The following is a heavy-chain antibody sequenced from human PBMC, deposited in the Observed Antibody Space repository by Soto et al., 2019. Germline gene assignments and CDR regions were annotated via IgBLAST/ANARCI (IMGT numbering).Heavy chain of an antibody. CDR2: IVPFFGTT. Sequence: QVQLVQSGAEVKKPGASVKVSCKVSGGTFSNYAIDWVRLAPGQGLEWMGGIVPFFGTTYYTQKFQGRATIIADDSTNTAYLELSSLRSEDTAIYYCARVEAVAGIYNYHGLDVWGQGTAVTVSS. J-gene: IGHJ6*02. V-gene: IGHV1-69*12. CDR1: GGTFSNYA. CDR3: ARVEAVAGIYNYHGLDV. D-gene: IGHD6-19*01.